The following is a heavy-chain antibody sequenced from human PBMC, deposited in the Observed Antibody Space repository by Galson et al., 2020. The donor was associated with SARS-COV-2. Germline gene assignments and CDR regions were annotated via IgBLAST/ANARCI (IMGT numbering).Heavy chain of an antibody. CDR3: ASESGGNFDY. Sequence: SETLSLTCTVSGGSISSYYWSWIRQPPGKGLEWIGYIYYSGSTNYNPSLKSRVTISVDTSKNQFSLKLSSVTAADTAVYYCASESGGNFDYWGQGTLVTVSS. V-gene: IGHV4-59*01. CDR2: IYYSGST. D-gene: IGHD2-15*01. J-gene: IGHJ4*02. CDR1: GGSISSYY.